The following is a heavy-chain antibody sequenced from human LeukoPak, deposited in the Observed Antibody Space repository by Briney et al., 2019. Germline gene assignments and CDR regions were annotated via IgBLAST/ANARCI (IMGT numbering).Heavy chain of an antibody. Sequence: GGSLRLSCAASGFTVSSNYMSWVRQAPGKGLEWVSVIYSGGSTYYADSVKGRFTISRDNSKNTLYLQMNSLRAEDTAVYYCARGPHRHLCFGELPGSRPGYFDYWGQGTLVTVSS. V-gene: IGHV3-66*01. CDR1: GFTVSSNY. D-gene: IGHD3-10*01. CDR3: ARGPHRHLCFGELPGSRPGYFDY. J-gene: IGHJ4*02. CDR2: IYSGGST.